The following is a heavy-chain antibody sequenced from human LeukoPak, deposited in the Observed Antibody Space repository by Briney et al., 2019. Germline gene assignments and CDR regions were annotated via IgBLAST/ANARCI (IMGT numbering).Heavy chain of an antibody. D-gene: IGHD3-22*01. Sequence: GGSLRLSCAVSGFTFSSYSMNWVRQAPGKGLEWVSYISSGSSTIYYADSVKGRFTISRDNAKNSLYLQMNSLRAEDTAVYYCARAYYDSSGYYEAEYFQHWGQGTLVTVSS. CDR3: ARAYYDSSGYYEAEYFQH. CDR1: GFTFSSYS. CDR2: ISSGSSTI. V-gene: IGHV3-48*04. J-gene: IGHJ1*01.